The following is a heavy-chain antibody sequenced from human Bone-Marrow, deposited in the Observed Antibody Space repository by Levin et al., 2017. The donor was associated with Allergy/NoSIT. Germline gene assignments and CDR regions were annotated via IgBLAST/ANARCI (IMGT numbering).Heavy chain of an antibody. V-gene: IGHV1-8*01. Sequence: ASVKVSCKASGDTFSSYDINWVRQASGQGLEWMGWMNPKSGDTVYAQKFQGRVTMTRNTSISTAYMDLSSLRSDDTAVYYCATGQGHLVGPPWGQGTLVTVSS. D-gene: IGHD6-6*01. CDR1: GDTFSSYD. J-gene: IGHJ5*02. CDR3: ATGQGHLVGPP. CDR2: MNPKSGDT.